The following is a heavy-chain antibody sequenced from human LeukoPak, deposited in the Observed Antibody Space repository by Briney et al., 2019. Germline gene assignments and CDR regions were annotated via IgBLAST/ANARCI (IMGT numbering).Heavy chain of an antibody. CDR2: ISGSGGST. CDR1: GFTFSSYA. CDR3: AKDRVSNWNPLGN. V-gene: IGHV3-23*01. J-gene: IGHJ4*02. Sequence: GGSLRLSCAASGFTFSSYAMNWVRQAPGKGLEWVSAISGSGGSTYYADSVKGRLTISRDNSKNTLYLQMDSLRPEDTAVYYCAKDRVSNWNPLGNWGQGALVTVSS. D-gene: IGHD1-20*01.